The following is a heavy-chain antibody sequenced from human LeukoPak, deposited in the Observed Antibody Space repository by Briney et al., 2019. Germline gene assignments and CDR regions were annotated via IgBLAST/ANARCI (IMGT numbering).Heavy chain of an antibody. CDR3: AKPYGSGSANAFDI. V-gene: IGHV3-21*01. CDR2: ISSSSSYI. CDR1: GFTFSSYS. Sequence: GGSLRLSCAASGFTFSSYSMNWVRQAPGKGLEGVSSISSSSSYIYYADSVKGRFTISRDNAKNSLYLQMNSLRAEDTAVYYCAKPYGSGSANAFDIWGQGTMVTVSS. J-gene: IGHJ3*02. D-gene: IGHD3-10*01.